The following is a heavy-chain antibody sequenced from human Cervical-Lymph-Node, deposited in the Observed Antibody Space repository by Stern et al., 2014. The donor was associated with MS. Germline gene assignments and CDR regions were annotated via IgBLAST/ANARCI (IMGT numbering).Heavy chain of an antibody. CDR1: GFTFSSYG. CDR3: ARDHRRFLEWLFDY. V-gene: IGHV3-33*01. J-gene: IGHJ4*02. Sequence: VQLVESGGGVVQPGRSLRLSCAASGFTFSSYGMPWVRQAPGKGLEWAAVIWYDGSNKYYADSVKGRFTISRDNSKNTLYLQMNSLRAEDTAVYYCARDHRRFLEWLFDYWGQGTLVTVSS. D-gene: IGHD3-3*01. CDR2: IWYDGSNK.